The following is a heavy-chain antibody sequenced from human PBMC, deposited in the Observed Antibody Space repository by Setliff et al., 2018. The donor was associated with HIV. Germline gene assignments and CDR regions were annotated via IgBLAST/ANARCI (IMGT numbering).Heavy chain of an antibody. CDR2: TIPMSDIP. Sequence: EASVKVSCKASGFTFNHYALSWVRQAPGQRPEWMGGTIPMSDIPNYAQNFQGRVTITADHSTTTTYMELSSLSSEDTAVYYCVRVGPWYYGRSGYLASWDYWGQGTQVTVSS. V-gene: IGHV1-69*10. D-gene: IGHD3-22*01. CDR1: GFTFNHYA. J-gene: IGHJ4*02. CDR3: VRVGPWYYGRSGYLASWDY.